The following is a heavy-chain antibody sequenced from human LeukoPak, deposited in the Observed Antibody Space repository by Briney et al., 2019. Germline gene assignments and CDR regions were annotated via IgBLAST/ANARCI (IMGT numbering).Heavy chain of an antibody. CDR3: ARDYYDSSGSPGVFDP. Sequence: PSETLSLTCTVSGGSISSGGYYWSWIRQHPGKGLEWNGYIYYSGSTYYNPSLKSRVTISVDTSKNQFSLKLSSVTAADTAVYYCARDYYDSSGSPGVFDPWGQGTLVTVSS. D-gene: IGHD3-22*01. CDR2: IYYSGST. V-gene: IGHV4-31*03. J-gene: IGHJ5*02. CDR1: GGSISSGGYY.